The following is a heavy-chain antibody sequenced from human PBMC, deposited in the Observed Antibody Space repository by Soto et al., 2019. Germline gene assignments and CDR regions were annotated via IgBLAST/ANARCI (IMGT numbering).Heavy chain of an antibody. J-gene: IGHJ4*02. CDR3: ARDRHYYDSSGYDY. D-gene: IGHD3-22*01. CDR2: IIPILGIA. Sequence: SVKVSCKASGYTLSNFAVRWVRQAPGQGLEWMGRIIPILGIANYAQKFQGRVTITADKSTSTAYMELSSLRSEDTAVYYCARDRHYYDSSGYDYWGQGTLVTVSS. CDR1: GYTLSNFA. V-gene: IGHV1-69*04.